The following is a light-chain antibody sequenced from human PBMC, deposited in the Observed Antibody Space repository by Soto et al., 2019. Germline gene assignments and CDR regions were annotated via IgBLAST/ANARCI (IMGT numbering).Light chain of an antibody. CDR1: SSDVGGYNY. Sequence: QSALTQPASVSGSPGQSITISCTGTSSDVGGYNYVSWYQQHPGKAPKLMIYDVSNRPSGVSNRFSGSKSRNTASLTISGLQADDEADYYCSSYTSSSTLVVFGTGTKLTVL. J-gene: IGLJ1*01. CDR3: SSYTSSSTLVV. CDR2: DVS. V-gene: IGLV2-14*01.